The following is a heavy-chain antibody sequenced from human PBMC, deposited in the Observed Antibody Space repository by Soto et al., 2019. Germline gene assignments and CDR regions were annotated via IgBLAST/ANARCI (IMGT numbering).Heavy chain of an antibody. V-gene: IGHV4-59*01. Sequence: KPSETLSLTCTVSGGSISSDYWSWIRQPPGKGLEWIGYIYYSGSTNYNPSLKSRVTISVDTSKNQFSLKLSSVTAADTAVYYCARATRTYYYDSSGAIDYWGQGTLVT. CDR1: GGSISSDY. D-gene: IGHD3-22*01. CDR2: IYYSGST. J-gene: IGHJ4*02. CDR3: ARATRTYYYDSSGAIDY.